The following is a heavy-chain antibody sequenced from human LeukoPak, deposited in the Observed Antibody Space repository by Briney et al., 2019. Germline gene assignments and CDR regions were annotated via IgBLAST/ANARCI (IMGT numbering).Heavy chain of an antibody. D-gene: IGHD2-15*01. CDR1: GGSFSGYY. Sequence: PSETLSLTCAVYGGSFSGYYWSWIRQPPGKGLEWIGEINHSGSTNYNPSLKSRVTISVDTSKNQFSLKLSSVTAADTAVYYCARGEEGYCSGGSCGPIDPWGQGTLVTVSS. V-gene: IGHV4-34*01. J-gene: IGHJ5*02. CDR2: INHSGST. CDR3: ARGEEGYCSGGSCGPIDP.